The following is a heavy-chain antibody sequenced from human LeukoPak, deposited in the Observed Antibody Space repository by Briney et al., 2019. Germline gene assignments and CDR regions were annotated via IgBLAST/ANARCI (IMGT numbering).Heavy chain of an antibody. CDR2: IDYSGST. CDR1: GDSNTNSIYS. J-gene: IGHJ3*02. D-gene: IGHD6-6*01. Sequence: SETLSLTCTVSGDSNTNSIYSWGWIRQPPGKGLKWIGSIDYSGSTYYNPSLKSRVTISVDTSKNQFSLKLSSVTAADTAVYYCARQEEYSSIGCFDIWGQGTMVTVSS. V-gene: IGHV4-39*07. CDR3: ARQEEYSSIGCFDI.